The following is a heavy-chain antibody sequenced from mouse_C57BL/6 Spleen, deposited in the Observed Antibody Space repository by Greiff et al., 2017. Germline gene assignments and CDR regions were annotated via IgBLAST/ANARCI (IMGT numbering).Heavy chain of an antibody. CDR1: GFNIKNTY. V-gene: IGHV1-53*01. CDR3: ASGAYYSFY. J-gene: IGHJ2*01. D-gene: IGHD2-12*01. CDR2: INPSNGGT. Sequence: VQLQQSVAELVRPGASVKLSCTASGFNIKNTYMHWVKQRPEQGLEWIGNINPSNGGTNYNEKFKSKATLTVDKSSSTAYMQLSSLTSEDSAVYYCASGAYYSFYWGQGTTLTVSS.